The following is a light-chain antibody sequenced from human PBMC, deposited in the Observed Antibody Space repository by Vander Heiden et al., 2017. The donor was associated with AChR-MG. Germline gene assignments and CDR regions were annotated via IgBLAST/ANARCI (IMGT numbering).Light chain of an antibody. J-gene: IGLJ2*01. CDR2: NNN. Sequence: QSVLTQPPSASGTPGQRVTIPCSRSNSHIGGNTVNWYQQLPETAPKLLIYNNNQRPSGVPDRFSGSKSGTSASLAISGLQSGDEADYYCGSWDDSLNGWLFGGGTKLTVI. CDR3: GSWDDSLNGWL. V-gene: IGLV1-44*01. CDR1: NSHIGGNT.